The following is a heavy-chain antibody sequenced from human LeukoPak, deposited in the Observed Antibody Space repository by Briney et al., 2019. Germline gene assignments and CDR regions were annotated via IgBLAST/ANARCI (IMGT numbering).Heavy chain of an antibody. V-gene: IGHV3-66*01. D-gene: IGHD3-10*01. CDR2: IFSDGSS. J-gene: IGHJ5*02. CDR1: EFTVRYNS. CDR3: ARVLPSVTNWFDP. Sequence: GGSLSPSCPAPEFTVRYNSMTWVRQAPGKGLEGASLIFSDGSSYYADSVRGRFTISRDNSRNTLSLQMNSLRAEDTAVYYCARVLPSVTNWFDPWGQGTLVTVSS.